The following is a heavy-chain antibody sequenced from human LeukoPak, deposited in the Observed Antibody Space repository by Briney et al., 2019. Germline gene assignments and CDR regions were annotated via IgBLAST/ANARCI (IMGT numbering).Heavy chain of an antibody. J-gene: IGHJ5*02. D-gene: IGHD3-16*01. V-gene: IGHV3-30*02. CDR1: GFTFSDYG. CDR3: GWGDWFDP. Sequence: GGSLRLSCAASGFTFSDYGMHWVRQAPGKGLEWVAFIRYDGSNKYYADSVKGRFTISRDNSKNTLYLQMNSLRAEDTAVYYCGWGDWFDPWGQGTLVTVSS. CDR2: IRYDGSNK.